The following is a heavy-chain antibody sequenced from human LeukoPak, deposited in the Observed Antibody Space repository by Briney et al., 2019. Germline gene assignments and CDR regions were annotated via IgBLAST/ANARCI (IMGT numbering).Heavy chain of an antibody. CDR2: INPNSGGT. J-gene: IGHJ4*02. V-gene: IGHV1-2*02. D-gene: IGHD3-10*01. Sequence: ASVKVSCKASGYTFTGYYMHWVRQAPGQGLEWMGWINPNSGGTNYAQKFQGRVTMTTDTSINAVYMELSRLTSDDTAVYYCARRGSYFDSWGQGALVTVSS. CDR1: GYTFTGYY. CDR3: ARRGSYFDS.